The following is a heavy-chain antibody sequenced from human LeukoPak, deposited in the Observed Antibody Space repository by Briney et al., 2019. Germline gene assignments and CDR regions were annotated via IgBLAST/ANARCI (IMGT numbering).Heavy chain of an antibody. CDR2: IIPIFGTA. CDR3: ARGAPSPIRATDYYYMDV. Sequence: ASVKVSCKASGGTFSSYAISWLRQAPGQGLEWMGGIIPIFGTANYAQKFQGRVTITADESTSTAYMELSSLRSEDTAVYYCARGAPSPIRATDYYYMDVWGKGTTVTVSS. D-gene: IGHD5-12*01. CDR1: GGTFSSYA. J-gene: IGHJ6*03. V-gene: IGHV1-69*13.